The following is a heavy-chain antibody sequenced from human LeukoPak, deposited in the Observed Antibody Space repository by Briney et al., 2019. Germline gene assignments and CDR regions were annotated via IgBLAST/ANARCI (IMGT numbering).Heavy chain of an antibody. D-gene: IGHD3-10*01. CDR1: GNSITYYF. V-gene: IGHV4-59*01. CDR3: ATGRVKYGSEF. CDR2: VYTGGT. J-gene: IGHJ4*02. Sequence: SETLSLTCTCPGNSITYYFWSWIRQLPGKGLEWMGHVYTGGTDYNPSLKSRVTVPLDKSNNQFSLKLSSVTAADTAVYFCATGRVKYGSEFWGQGIPVTVSS.